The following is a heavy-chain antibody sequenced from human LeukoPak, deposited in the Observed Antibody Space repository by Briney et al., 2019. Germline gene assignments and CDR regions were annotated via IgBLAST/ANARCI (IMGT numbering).Heavy chain of an antibody. CDR2: INTHSGYT. J-gene: IGHJ6*03. D-gene: IGHD6-13*01. V-gene: IGHV1-18*01. CDR1: GYSFNSYG. CDR3: GRGVGIAAAAYFYYMDV. Sequence: ASVKVSCKASGYSFNSYGISWVRQAPGQGLEWMGWINTHSGYTNFAQKFQGRVAMSTDTSTSTAYMELRSLRSDDTAVYYCGRGVGIAAAAYFYYMDVWGKGTTVTVSS.